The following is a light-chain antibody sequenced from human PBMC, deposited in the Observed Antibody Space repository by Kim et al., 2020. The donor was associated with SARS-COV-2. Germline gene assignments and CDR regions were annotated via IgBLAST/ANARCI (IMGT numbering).Light chain of an antibody. V-gene: IGKV3-20*01. CDR1: QSVSSIF. J-gene: IGKJ2*01. CDR3: HQYDDSPYT. Sequence: LSPGERVTLSCRASQSVSSIFLAWYQQKPGQAPRPIIHATSTRATGIPDRFSGSGSGTDFTLTISGLEPEDFAVYYCHQYDDSPYTFGQGTKLEI. CDR2: ATS.